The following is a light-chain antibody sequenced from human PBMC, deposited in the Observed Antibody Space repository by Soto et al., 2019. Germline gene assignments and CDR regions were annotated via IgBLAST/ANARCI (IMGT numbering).Light chain of an antibody. Sequence: QSVLTQRPSVSEAPGQRVTISCTGSSSNIGSGYEAHWYQQVPGTAPKLLIYENNNRPSGVPDRFSGSKSGTSASLAITGLQAEDEAEYYCQSYDSSLSGYVFGTGTKLTV. V-gene: IGLV1-40*01. CDR1: SSNIGSGYE. J-gene: IGLJ1*01. CDR2: ENN. CDR3: QSYDSSLSGYV.